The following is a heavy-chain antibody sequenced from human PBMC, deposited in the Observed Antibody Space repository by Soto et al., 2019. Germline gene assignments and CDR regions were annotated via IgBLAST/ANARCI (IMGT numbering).Heavy chain of an antibody. D-gene: IGHD3-10*01. CDR1: GFTFGDYA. V-gene: IGHV3-49*03. Sequence: EVHLVESGGGLVQPGPSLRLSCTTSGFTFGDYAMSWFRQAPGKGLEFLGFIMSKAYGGAADYAPSVKGRITISRDDSKSIAFLQMNSLKTEDTAVYYCVRDIDRGTAGHWGQGILVTVSS. CDR2: IMSKAYGGAA. J-gene: IGHJ4*02. CDR3: VRDIDRGTAGH.